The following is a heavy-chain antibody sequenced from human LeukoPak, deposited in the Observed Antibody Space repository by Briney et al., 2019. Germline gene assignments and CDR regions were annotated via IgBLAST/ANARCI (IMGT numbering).Heavy chain of an antibody. CDR2: IHYSGST. CDR1: GGSVSSGRDY. Sequence: SETLSLTCTVSGGSVSSGRDYWNWIRRPPGEGLEWIGYIHYSGSTNYNPSLESRVTISVDTSKNQFSLKMSSVTAADTAVYYCVRGNMVRGVIFDYWGQGTLVTVSS. D-gene: IGHD3-10*01. CDR3: VRGNMVRGVIFDY. J-gene: IGHJ4*02. V-gene: IGHV4-61*01.